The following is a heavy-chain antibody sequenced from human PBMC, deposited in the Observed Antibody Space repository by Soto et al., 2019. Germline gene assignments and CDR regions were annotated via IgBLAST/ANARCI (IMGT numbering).Heavy chain of an antibody. D-gene: IGHD5-18*01. CDR2: IIPFVGTP. CDR1: GGLISSYA. CDR3: ARGFQTNTEAGFYGMDL. Sequence: QAQLVQSGTEVRKPGSSVKVSCKASGGLISSYAIMWVRQAPGQGLEWVGDIIPFVGTPNYAQKFQGRVTISVDESSTTAFLELSRLTSQDAGVFYCARGFQTNTEAGFYGMDLWGQGTTVTVSS. J-gene: IGHJ6*02. V-gene: IGHV1-69*01.